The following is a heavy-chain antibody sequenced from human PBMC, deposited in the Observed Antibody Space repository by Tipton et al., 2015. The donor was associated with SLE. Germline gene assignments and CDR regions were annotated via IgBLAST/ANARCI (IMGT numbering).Heavy chain of an antibody. V-gene: IGHV4-59*11. J-gene: IGHJ6*02. CDR2: IYYSGST. D-gene: IGHD7-27*01. Sequence: TLSLTCTVSGGPISSHYWSWIRQPPGKGLEWIGNIYYSGSTNYNPSLKSRVTISVDMSKNQFSLKLSSVTAADTAVYYCARVGLGRDYYYYYYAMDVWGQGTTVTVSS. CDR1: GGPISSHY. CDR3: ARVGLGRDYYYYYYAMDV.